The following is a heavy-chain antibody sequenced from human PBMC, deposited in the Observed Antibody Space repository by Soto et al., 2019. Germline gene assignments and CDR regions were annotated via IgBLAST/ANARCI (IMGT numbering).Heavy chain of an antibody. CDR3: AKDASLRGAPGY. D-gene: IGHD3-10*01. CDR1: GFTFSSYG. J-gene: IGHJ4*02. CDR2: ISYDGSNK. V-gene: IGHV3-30*18. Sequence: QVQLVESGGGVVQPGRSLRLSCAASGFTFSSYGMHWVRQAPGKGLEWVAVISYDGSNKYYADSVKGRFTISRDNSKNALYLKMNGLRAEDTAVYYCAKDASLRGAPGYWGQGTLVTVSS.